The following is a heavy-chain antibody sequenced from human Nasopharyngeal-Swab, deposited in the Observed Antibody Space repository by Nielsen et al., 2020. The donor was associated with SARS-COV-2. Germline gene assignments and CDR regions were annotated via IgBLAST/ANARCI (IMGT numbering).Heavy chain of an antibody. CDR2: FSYSVIT. J-gene: IGHJ4*02. CDR1: GDSIRRYY. CDR3: AREVVGGLVDS. D-gene: IGHD1-26*01. V-gene: IGHV4-59*12. Sequence: SETLSLTCTVSGDSIRRYYWGWIRQPPGKGLEWIGDFSYSVITHYNASLKSRVTISLDTSKNQFSLKLSSVTAADTGVYYCAREVVGGLVDSWGQGILVTVSS.